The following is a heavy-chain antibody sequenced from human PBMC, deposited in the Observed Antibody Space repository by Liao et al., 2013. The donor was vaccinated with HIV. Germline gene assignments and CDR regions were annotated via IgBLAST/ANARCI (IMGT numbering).Heavy chain of an antibody. V-gene: IGHV4-4*07. D-gene: IGHD5-18*01. Sequence: QVQLQESGPGLVKPSETLSLTCTVSGDSIGSSYWSWIRQSAGKRLDWIGHLSNSGRTIQNPSLRSRVTMSVDTSTNQFSLNLSSVTAADTAVYYCARARGDGYNYNYYYYMDVWGKGTPVTVSS. CDR3: ARARGDGYNYNYYYYMDV. CDR2: LSNSGRT. CDR1: GDSIGSSY. J-gene: IGHJ6*03.